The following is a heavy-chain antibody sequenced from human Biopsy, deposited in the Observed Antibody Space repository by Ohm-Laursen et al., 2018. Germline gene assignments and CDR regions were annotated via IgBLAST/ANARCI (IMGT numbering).Heavy chain of an antibody. V-gene: IGHV3-11*01. CDR3: ARDVEGFYSYAMDV. Sequence: LRLSCAASGFTFSDYYMSWIRQAPGKGLEWVSYITSGGSTTDYADSVKGRFTISRDNAKSSLFLQMSSLRAEDTAVYYCARDVEGFYSYAMDVWGQGTTVTVSS. CDR1: GFTFSDYY. D-gene: IGHD5-24*01. CDR2: ITSGGSTT. J-gene: IGHJ6*02.